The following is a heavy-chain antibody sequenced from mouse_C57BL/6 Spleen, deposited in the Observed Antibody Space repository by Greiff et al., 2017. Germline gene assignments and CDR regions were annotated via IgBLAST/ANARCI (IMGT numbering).Heavy chain of an antibody. CDR1: GYTFTDYN. V-gene: IGHV1-18*01. CDR2: INPNNGGT. D-gene: IGHD1-1*01. Sequence: VQLQQSVPELVKPGASVKIPCKASGYTFTDYNMDWVKQSHGKSLEWIGDINPNNGGTIYNQKFKGKATLTVDKSSSTAYMELRSLTSEDTAVYYCARDYGSSYAMDYWGQGTSVTVSS. J-gene: IGHJ4*01. CDR3: ARDYGSSYAMDY.